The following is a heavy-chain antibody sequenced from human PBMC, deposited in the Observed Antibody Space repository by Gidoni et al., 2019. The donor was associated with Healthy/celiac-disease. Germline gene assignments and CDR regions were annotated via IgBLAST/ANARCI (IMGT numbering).Heavy chain of an antibody. D-gene: IGHD2-15*01. Sequence: QVQLVESGGGVVQPGRSLSLSCAAAGFTFSSYGMHWVRQAPGKGLEWVAVIWYDGSNKYYADSVKGRFTIARDNSKNTLYLQMNSLRAEDTAVYYCARERWYQPFDYWGQGTLVTVSS. J-gene: IGHJ4*02. CDR2: IWYDGSNK. V-gene: IGHV3-33*01. CDR1: GFTFSSYG. CDR3: ARERWYQPFDY.